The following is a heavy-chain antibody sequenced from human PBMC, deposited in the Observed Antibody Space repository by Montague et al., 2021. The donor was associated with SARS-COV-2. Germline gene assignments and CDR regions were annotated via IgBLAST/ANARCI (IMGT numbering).Heavy chain of an antibody. CDR3: ARDQRRYGSGSYYGPHYYYYGMDV. Sequence: SLRLSCAASGFTVSSNYMSWVRQAPGKGLEWVSVIYSGGSTYYAYSVDXRFTISRDNSKNTLYLQMNSLRAEDTAVYYCARDQRRYGSGSYYGPHYYYYGMDVWGQGTTVTVSS. CDR2: IYSGGST. J-gene: IGHJ6*02. CDR1: GFTVSSNY. D-gene: IGHD3-10*01. V-gene: IGHV3-66*02.